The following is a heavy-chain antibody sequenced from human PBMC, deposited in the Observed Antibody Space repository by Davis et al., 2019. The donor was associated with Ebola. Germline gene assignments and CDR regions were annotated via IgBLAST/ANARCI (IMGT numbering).Heavy chain of an antibody. Sequence: MPSETLSLTCTISGASISSYYWNWIRQPPGKGLERIGYMYYSGITDYNPSLRSRVTVSVDTSKNQFSLRLTSVTAADTAVYYCAGQDRGLGYWGQGTLVTVSS. J-gene: IGHJ4*02. CDR3: AGQDRGLGY. D-gene: IGHD3-22*01. CDR1: GASISSYY. CDR2: MYYSGIT. V-gene: IGHV4-59*01.